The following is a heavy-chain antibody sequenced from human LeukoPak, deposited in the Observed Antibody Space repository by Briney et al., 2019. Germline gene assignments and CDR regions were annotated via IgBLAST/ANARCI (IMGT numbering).Heavy chain of an antibody. V-gene: IGHV3-7*01. J-gene: IGHJ1*01. Sequence: GGSLRLSCAASGFTFSSNWMSWVRQAPGKGLEWVAYIKQDGSEKYYVDSVKGRFTISRDNAKNSLYLQMNSLRAEDTAVYYCASPYCSSTTCYPRTFHHWGQGTLVTVSS. CDR1: GFTFSSNW. CDR2: IKQDGSEK. D-gene: IGHD2-2*01. CDR3: ASPYCSSTTCYPRTFHH.